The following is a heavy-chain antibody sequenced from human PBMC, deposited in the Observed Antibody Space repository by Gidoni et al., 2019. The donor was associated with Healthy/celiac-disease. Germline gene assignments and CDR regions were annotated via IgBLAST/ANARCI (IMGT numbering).Heavy chain of an antibody. CDR3: ARANWAWGYCSGGSCYLGY. CDR1: GFTFRSYA. D-gene: IGHD2-15*01. V-gene: IGHV3-30*04. J-gene: IGHJ4*02. CDR2: ISYDGSNK. Sequence: VQPGRSLRLSCAASGFTFRSYAMHWVRQAPGKGLEWVAVISYDGSNKYYADSVKGRFTISRDNSKDTLYLQMNSLRAEDTAVYYCARANWAWGYCSGGSCYLGYWGQGTLVTVSS.